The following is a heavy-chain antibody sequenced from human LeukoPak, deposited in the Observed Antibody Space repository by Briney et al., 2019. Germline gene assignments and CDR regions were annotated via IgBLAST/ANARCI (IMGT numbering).Heavy chain of an antibody. V-gene: IGHV3-23*01. J-gene: IGHJ4*02. D-gene: IGHD2-15*01. CDR3: TPYCSGGSCYSIVAY. CDR1: GFTFSSYA. CDR2: ISGSGSTI. Sequence: GGSLRLSCAASGFTFSSYAMSWVRQAPGKGLEWVSAISGSGSTIYYADSVKGRFTISRDNAKNSLYLQMNSLRAEDTAVYYCTPYCSGGSCYSIVAYWGQGTLVTVSS.